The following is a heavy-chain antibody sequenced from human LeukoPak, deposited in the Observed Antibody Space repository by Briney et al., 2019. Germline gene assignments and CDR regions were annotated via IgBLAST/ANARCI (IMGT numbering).Heavy chain of an antibody. CDR1: GGPFSGYY. D-gene: IGHD6-13*01. J-gene: IGHJ4*02. Sequence: PSETLSLTCAVYGGPFSGYYWSWIRQPPGKGLEWIGEINHSGSTNYNPSLKSRVTISVDTSKNQFSLKLSSVTAADTAVYYCARAWRRQQLVMGGDYWGQGTLVTVSS. CDR3: ARAWRRQQLVMGGDY. CDR2: INHSGST. V-gene: IGHV4-34*01.